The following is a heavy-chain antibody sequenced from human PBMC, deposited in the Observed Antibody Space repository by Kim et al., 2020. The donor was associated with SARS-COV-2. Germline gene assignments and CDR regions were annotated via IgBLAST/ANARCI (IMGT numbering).Heavy chain of an antibody. Sequence: GGSLRLSCAASGDTFSGYLMSWIRQAPGKGLEWVSAVGGSGTPTYYADSVKGRFTISRDNSKNILYLQMTSLSPEDTATYYCASTGFGDKDVWGQGTTVTVSS. V-gene: IGHV3-23*01. CDR1: GDTFSGYL. CDR2: VGGSGTPT. J-gene: IGHJ6*02. CDR3: ASTGFGDKDV. D-gene: IGHD3-10*01.